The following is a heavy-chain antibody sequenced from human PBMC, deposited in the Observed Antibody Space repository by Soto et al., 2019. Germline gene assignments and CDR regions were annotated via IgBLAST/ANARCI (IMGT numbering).Heavy chain of an antibody. J-gene: IGHJ5*01. CDR3: AKDAVPYNGKWDWFDS. V-gene: IGHV3-23*01. CDR1: SFTFSDFA. D-gene: IGHD1-20*01. CDR2: IGGGGTDT. Sequence: DVQLLESGGGLVQPGGSLTLSCAASSFTFSDFAMSWVRQAPGKGLEWVSSIGGGGTDTYYADSVKGRFTISRDNSKNTLYWQMDSLRDEDTAVYYCAKDAVPYNGKWDWFDSWGQGTLVIVS.